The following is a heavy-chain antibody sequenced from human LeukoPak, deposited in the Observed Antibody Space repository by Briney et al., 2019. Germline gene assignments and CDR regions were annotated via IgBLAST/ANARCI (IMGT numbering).Heavy chain of an antibody. D-gene: IGHD3-3*01. CDR3: ATTRAPSNGRVLYYMDV. V-gene: IGHV3-21*01. CDR2: IMSSSRNI. Sequence: GGSLRLSCGASGFSFGSYSMNWVRQAPGKALEWVSSIMSSSRNIYYADSVKGRFTISRDNAKNSLYLQLGSLRAEDTAAYYCATTRAPSNGRVLYYMDVWGKGTTVTVSS. CDR1: GFSFGSYS. J-gene: IGHJ6*03.